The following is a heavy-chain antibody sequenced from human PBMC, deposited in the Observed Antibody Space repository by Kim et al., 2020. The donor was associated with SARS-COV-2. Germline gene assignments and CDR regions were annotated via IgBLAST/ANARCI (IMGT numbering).Heavy chain of an antibody. D-gene: IGHD3-3*01. V-gene: IGHV3-23*01. Sequence: GGSLRLSCAASGFTFSSYAMSWVRQAPGKGLEWVSAISGSGGSTYYADSVKGRFTISRDNSKNTLYLQMNSLRDEDTAVYYCASSREDITIFGVVMTLFDYWGQGTLVTVSS. CDR1: GFTFSSYA. J-gene: IGHJ4*02. CDR3: ASSREDITIFGVVMTLFDY. CDR2: ISGSGGST.